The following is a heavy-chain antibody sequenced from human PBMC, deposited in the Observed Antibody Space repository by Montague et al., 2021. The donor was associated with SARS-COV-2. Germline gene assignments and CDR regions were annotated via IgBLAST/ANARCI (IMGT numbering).Heavy chain of an antibody. CDR1: GFSISSGYY. CDR2: RYQNGAT. V-gene: IGHV4-38-2*02. D-gene: IGHD3-3*01. J-gene: IGHJ4*02. Sequence: SETLSPTCSVSGFSISSGYYWGWIRQAPGKGLEWIGSRYQNGATYYSPSRKRSVTILLDTSKNQFSLSLTSVTAADTAVYYCARSGVGIFDFSYFDSWGQGSLVIISS. CDR3: ARSGVGIFDFSYFDS.